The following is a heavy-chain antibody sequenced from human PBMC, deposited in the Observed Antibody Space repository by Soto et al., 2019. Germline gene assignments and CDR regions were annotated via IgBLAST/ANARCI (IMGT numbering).Heavy chain of an antibody. CDR2: TSSGGSTI. V-gene: IGHV3-11*01. CDR3: ARDPQAIAGDQPYYYGMDV. D-gene: IGHD6-13*01. J-gene: IGHJ6*02. Sequence: QVQLVESGGDLAKPGGSLRLSCVGSGFTFSDYDMGWIRQAPGKGLEWVSYTSSGGSTIYYVDSVKGRFTLSRDNAKNSLYLQMDSLRVEDTAVYYCARDPQAIAGDQPYYYGMDVWGQGTTVTVSS. CDR1: GFTFSDYD.